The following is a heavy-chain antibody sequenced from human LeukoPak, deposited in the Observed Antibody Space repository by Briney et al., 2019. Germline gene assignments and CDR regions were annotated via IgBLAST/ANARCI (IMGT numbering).Heavy chain of an antibody. CDR3: ARETSQKGAHYMDV. V-gene: IGHV4-34*01. D-gene: IGHD3-16*01. CDR2: INHSRSI. Sequence: SETLSLTCAVYGGSFSGYYWSWIRQPPGKGLEWVGEINHSRSINYNPSLKSRVTIPIDTPKNQFSLKLSSVTAADTAVYYCARETSQKGAHYMDVWGKGTTVTISS. CDR1: GGSFSGYY. J-gene: IGHJ6*03.